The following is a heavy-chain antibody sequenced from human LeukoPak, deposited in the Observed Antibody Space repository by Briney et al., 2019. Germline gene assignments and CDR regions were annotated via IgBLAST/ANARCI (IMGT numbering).Heavy chain of an antibody. CDR3: AKDRTSMVTAGLDY. V-gene: IGHV3-23*01. Sequence: GGPLRLSCAASGITFSNYVMSWVRQAPGKGLEWVSAISGGGRNTYYAASVKGRFTISRDNSKNMLHLQMNSLRAEDTAVYYCAKDRTSMVTAGLDYWGQGTLVTVSS. CDR1: GITFSNYV. J-gene: IGHJ4*02. CDR2: ISGGGRNT. D-gene: IGHD2-21*02.